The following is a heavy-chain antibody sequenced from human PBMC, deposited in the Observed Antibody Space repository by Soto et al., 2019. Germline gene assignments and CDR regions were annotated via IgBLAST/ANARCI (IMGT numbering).Heavy chain of an antibody. CDR3: GNSAYTSFFDY. CDR1: GLTFYNYA. D-gene: IGHD3-16*01. CDR2: ISNSGDNT. J-gene: IGHJ4*02. Sequence: PVGSLRLSCAASGLTFYNYAMSWVRQAPGMGLEWVSTISNSGDNTYYPDSVKGRFTISRDNSKNTLYLQMNSLRADYTAVYYCGNSAYTSFFDYWGQGTLVTLSS. V-gene: IGHV3-23*01.